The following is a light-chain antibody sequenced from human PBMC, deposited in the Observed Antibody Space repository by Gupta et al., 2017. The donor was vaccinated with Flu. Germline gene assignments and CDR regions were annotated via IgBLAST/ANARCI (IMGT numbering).Light chain of an antibody. CDR1: QSIGVY. V-gene: IGKV1-39*01. CDR2: AAS. CDR3: QETDRAPDT. J-gene: IGKJ5*01. Sequence: EIQMTQSPSSLSASVGDRVTITCRASQSIGVYLNWYQQKPTKAPKLLIYAASNLQGGVPSRFSGGGSGTXFSLTIXMLQPEDFATYCCQETDRAPDTFGXGTQLEIK.